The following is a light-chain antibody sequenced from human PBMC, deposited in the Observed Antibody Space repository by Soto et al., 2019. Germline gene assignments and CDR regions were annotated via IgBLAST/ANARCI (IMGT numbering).Light chain of an antibody. J-gene: IGKJ2*01. V-gene: IGKV3-11*01. CDR1: RSVSNY. Sequence: VSRESVYTKTFAPREFGTVCCMASRSVSNYLAWYQQKPGQAPRLLIYDASNRPTDIPARFSGSGSGTDFTLTISRLEPEDFPVYYCHHRSDWPLTFGQGTQLEIK. CDR2: DAS. CDR3: HHRSDWPLT.